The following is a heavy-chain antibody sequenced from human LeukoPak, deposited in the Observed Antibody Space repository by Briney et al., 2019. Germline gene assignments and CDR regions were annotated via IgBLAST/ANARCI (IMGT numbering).Heavy chain of an antibody. J-gene: IGHJ4*02. V-gene: IGHV3-30*18. CDR2: ISYDGSSK. CDR1: GFTFSSYA. CDR3: AKDSVTTLGY. Sequence: GKSLRLSCAASGFTFSSYAMHWVRQAPDKGLEWVAVISYDGSSKYFAKSVKGRFTISRDNSKNTLYLQMNSLRTEDTAVYYCAKDSVTTLGYWGQGTLVTVSS. D-gene: IGHD4-17*01.